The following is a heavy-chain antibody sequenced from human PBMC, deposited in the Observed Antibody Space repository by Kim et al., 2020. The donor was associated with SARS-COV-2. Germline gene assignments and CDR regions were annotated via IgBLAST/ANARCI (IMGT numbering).Heavy chain of an antibody. Sequence: VKGQFTISRDNSKNTLYLQMNSLTTEDTALYYCVKEAAFTTVVVDYYFDYWGQGTLVTVSS. CDR3: VKEAAFTTVVVDYYFDY. J-gene: IGHJ4*02. V-gene: IGHV3-30*02. D-gene: IGHD2-15*01.